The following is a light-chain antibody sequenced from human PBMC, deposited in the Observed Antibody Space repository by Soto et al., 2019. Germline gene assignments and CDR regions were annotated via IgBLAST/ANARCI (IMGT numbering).Light chain of an antibody. J-gene: IGLJ1*01. CDR3: ATWDGSLTGYV. CDR1: SSNIGSNT. CDR2: STD. V-gene: IGLV1-44*01. Sequence: QSVLTQPPSASGALGQRVTISCSGGSSNIGSNTVNWYQQPPGTAPKLLICSTDQRPSGVPDRFSGSKSGTSASLAISGLQSEDEADYYCATWDGSLTGYVFGTGTKPPS.